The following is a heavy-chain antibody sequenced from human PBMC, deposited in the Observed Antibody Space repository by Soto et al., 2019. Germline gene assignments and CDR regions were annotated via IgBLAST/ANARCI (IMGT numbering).Heavy chain of an antibody. CDR3: ARDWETTVTTQPDY. D-gene: IGHD4-17*01. CDR2: ISAYNGNT. V-gene: IGHV1-18*01. Sequence: QVQLVQSGAEVKKPGASVKVSCKASGYTFTSYGISWVRQAPGQGLEWMGWISAYNGNTNYAQKLQGRVSMTTDTSTTPAYMELRGLRSDDTAVYYCARDWETTVTTQPDYWGQGTLVTVSS. CDR1: GYTFTSYG. J-gene: IGHJ4*02.